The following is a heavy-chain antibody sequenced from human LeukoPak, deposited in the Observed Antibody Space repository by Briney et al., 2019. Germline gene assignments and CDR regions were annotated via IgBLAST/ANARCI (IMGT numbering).Heavy chain of an antibody. CDR1: GFTFSSYW. CDR3: AKGGITMIVVEGGDYFDY. D-gene: IGHD3-22*01. CDR2: INTVGSST. Sequence: AGGSLRLSCAASGFTFSSYWMHWVRQAPGKGLVWVSRINTVGSSTTYADSVKGRFTISRDNAKNSLYLQKNSLRAEDTALYYCAKGGITMIVVEGGDYFDYWGQGTLVTVSS. V-gene: IGHV3-74*01. J-gene: IGHJ4*02.